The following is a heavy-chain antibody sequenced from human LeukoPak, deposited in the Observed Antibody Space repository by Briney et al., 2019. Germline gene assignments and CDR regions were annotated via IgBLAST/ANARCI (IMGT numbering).Heavy chain of an antibody. Sequence: KPSETLSLTCTVPGYSISSGYYWGWIRQPPGKGLEWIGSIYHSGSTYYNPSLKSRDTISVDTSKNQFSLKLSSVTAADTAVYYCARSSGIAVASDAFDIWGQGTMVTVSS. D-gene: IGHD6-19*01. J-gene: IGHJ3*02. V-gene: IGHV4-38-2*02. CDR1: GYSISSGYY. CDR3: ARSSGIAVASDAFDI. CDR2: IYHSGST.